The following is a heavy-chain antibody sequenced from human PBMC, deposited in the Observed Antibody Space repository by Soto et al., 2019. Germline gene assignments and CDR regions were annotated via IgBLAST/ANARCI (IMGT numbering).Heavy chain of an antibody. CDR2: ISSNGGST. CDR3: ARDSMITFGGVIVFSAFDI. V-gene: IGHV3-64*01. Sequence: GRSLRLSYAASGFTFSSYAMHWVRQAPGKGLEYVSAISSNGGSTYYANSVKGRFTISRDNSKNTLYLQMGSLRAEDMAVYYCARDSMITFGGVIVFSAFDIWGQGTMVTVSS. J-gene: IGHJ3*02. CDR1: GFTFSSYA. D-gene: IGHD3-16*02.